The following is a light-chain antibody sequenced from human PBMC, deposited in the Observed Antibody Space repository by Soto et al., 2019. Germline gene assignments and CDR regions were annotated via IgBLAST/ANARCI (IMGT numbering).Light chain of an antibody. V-gene: IGKV3-11*01. CDR2: VTS. J-gene: IGKJ1*01. CDR1: QTLSNR. CDR3: HQRQSWPRT. Sequence: EIVMTQSPATLSSFPGERVTLSCRASQTLSNRLAWYQHKPGQAPRLLIYVTSNRATGIPARFSGSGSGTDYTLTISSVEPEDSAVYYCHQRQSWPRTFGQGTKVEIK.